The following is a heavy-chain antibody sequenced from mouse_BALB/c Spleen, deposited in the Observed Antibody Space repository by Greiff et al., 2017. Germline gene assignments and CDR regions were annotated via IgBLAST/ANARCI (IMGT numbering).Heavy chain of an antibody. CDR1: GYTFTDYV. J-gene: IGHJ3*01. D-gene: IGHD1-3*01. CDR3: ARPRGVNSSWFAY. V-gene: IGHV1-75*01. CDR2: IYPGSGST. Sequence: QVQLQQSGPELVKPGASVKMSCKASGYTFTDYVISWVKQRTGQGLEWIGEIYPGSGSTYYNEKFKGKAILTADKSSNTASMLLSSLTSEDSAVFFCARPRGVNSSWFAYWGQGTLVTVSA.